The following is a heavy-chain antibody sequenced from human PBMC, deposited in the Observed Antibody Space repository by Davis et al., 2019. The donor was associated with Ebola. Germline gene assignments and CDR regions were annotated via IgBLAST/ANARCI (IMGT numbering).Heavy chain of an antibody. CDR2: ITSGSNAI. CDR1: GFNFSDSS. J-gene: IGHJ5*02. V-gene: IGHV3-48*02. CDR3: VRDYIFAFDL. D-gene: IGHD4-11*01. Sequence: GESLKISCAASGFNFSDSSMNWVSQAPGKALEWNYFITSGSNAIHYADSVKGRFTVSRDNVKNSLFLEMSSLRDEDSAVYYCVRDYIFAFDLWGQGARVTVSS.